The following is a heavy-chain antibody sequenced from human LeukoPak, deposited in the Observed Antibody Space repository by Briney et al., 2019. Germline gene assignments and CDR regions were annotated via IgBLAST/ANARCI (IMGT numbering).Heavy chain of an antibody. CDR3: ARDRQHESSGYYFYYYYMDV. Sequence: SVKVSCKASGYTFTGYYMHWVRQAPGQGLEWMGWINPNSGGTNYAQKFQGRVTMTRDTSISTAYMELSRLRSDDTAVYYCARDRQHESSGYYFYYYYMDVWGKGTTVTVSS. J-gene: IGHJ6*03. CDR2: INPNSGGT. V-gene: IGHV1-2*02. D-gene: IGHD3-22*01. CDR1: GYTFTGYY.